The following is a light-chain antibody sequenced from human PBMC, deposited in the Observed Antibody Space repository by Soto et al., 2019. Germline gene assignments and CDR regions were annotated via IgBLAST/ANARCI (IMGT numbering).Light chain of an antibody. V-gene: IGKV1-27*01. Sequence: DIQMTQSPTSLSASVGDRVTITCQASQGIRNFVASYQQKPGKAPKLLIYAASTLQSGVPSRFSGSGSGTDFTLTINSLQPEDVATYSCQKYSSVPVFGPGTKVEIK. J-gene: IGKJ3*01. CDR3: QKYSSVPV. CDR1: QGIRNF. CDR2: AAS.